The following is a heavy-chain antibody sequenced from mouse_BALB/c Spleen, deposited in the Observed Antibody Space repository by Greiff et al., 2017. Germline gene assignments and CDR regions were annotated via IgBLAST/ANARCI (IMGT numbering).Heavy chain of an antibody. Sequence: EVKVEESGGGLVQPGGSMKLSCVASGFTFSNYWMNWVRQSPEKGLEWVAEIRLKSNNYATHYAESVKGRFTISRDDSKSSVYLQMNNLRAEDTGIYYCTRHYYGSSYGFAYWGQGTLVTVSA. J-gene: IGHJ3*01. CDR3: TRHYYGSSYGFAY. CDR2: IRLKSNNYAT. D-gene: IGHD1-1*01. CDR1: GFTFSNYW. V-gene: IGHV6-6*02.